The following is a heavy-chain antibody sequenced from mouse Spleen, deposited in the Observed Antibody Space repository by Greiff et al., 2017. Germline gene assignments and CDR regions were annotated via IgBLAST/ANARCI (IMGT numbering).Heavy chain of an antibody. CDR3: ARNLLYYGNYLYAMDY. CDR2: IWSDGST. Sequence: QVQLQQSGPGLVAPSQSLSITCTVSGFSLTSYGVHWVRQPPGKGLEWLVVIWSDGSTTYNSALKSRLSISKDNSKSQVFLKMNSLQTDDTAMYYCARNLLYYGNYLYAMDYWGQGTSVTVSS. J-gene: IGHJ4*01. V-gene: IGHV2-6*02. D-gene: IGHD2-1*01. CDR1: GFSLTSYG.